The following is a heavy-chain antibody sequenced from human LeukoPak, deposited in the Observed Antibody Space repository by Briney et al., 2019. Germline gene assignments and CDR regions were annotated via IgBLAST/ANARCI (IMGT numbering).Heavy chain of an antibody. CDR3: ARYYCSGGSCYHPGFDY. CDR2: IYYSGST. J-gene: IGHJ4*02. V-gene: IGHV4-59*08. CDR1: GGSMSSYY. Sequence: SETLPLTCTVSGGSMSSYYWSWIRQPPGKGLEWVGYIYYSGSTNYNPSLKSRVIISVDTSKNQFSLKLTSVTAAATAVCYCARYYCSGGSCYHPGFDYWGQGTLVTVSS. D-gene: IGHD2-15*01.